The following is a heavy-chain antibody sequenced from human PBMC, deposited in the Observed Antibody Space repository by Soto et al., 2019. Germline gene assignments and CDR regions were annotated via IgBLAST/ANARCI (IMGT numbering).Heavy chain of an antibody. V-gene: IGHV4-39*01. Sequence: SETLSLTCTVSGGSISSSSYYWGWIRQPPGKGLEWIGSIFYSGSTYYNPSLKSQVTMYVDTSKNQFSLKLSSVTAADTAVYYCARRTGYYFDSWGQRTLVTVSS. CDR3: ARRTGYYFDS. CDR1: GGSISSSSYY. D-gene: IGHD1-1*01. J-gene: IGHJ4*02. CDR2: IFYSGST.